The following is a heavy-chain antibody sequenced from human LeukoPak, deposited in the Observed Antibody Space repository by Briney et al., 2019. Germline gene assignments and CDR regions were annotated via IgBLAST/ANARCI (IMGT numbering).Heavy chain of an antibody. D-gene: IGHD5-24*01. CDR3: AREVAWLPTGRFDP. V-gene: IGHV4-59*01. J-gene: IGHJ5*02. CDR1: GGSISSYC. Sequence: SETLSLTCTVSGGSISSYCWSWIRQPPGKGLEWIGYIHYSGSTNYNPSLKSRVTISLDTSKKQFSLKLSTVTAADTAVYYCAREVAWLPTGRFDPWGQGTLVTVSS. CDR2: IHYSGST.